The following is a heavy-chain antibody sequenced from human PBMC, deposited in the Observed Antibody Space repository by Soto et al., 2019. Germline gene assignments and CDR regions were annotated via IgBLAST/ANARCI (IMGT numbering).Heavy chain of an antibody. J-gene: IGHJ4*02. D-gene: IGHD4-17*01. CDR2: MNPNSGNT. CDR1: GYTFTSHD. V-gene: IGHV1-8*01. CDR3: ARWAYGDYARFDY. Sequence: QVQLVQSGAEVKKSGASVKVSCKASGYTFTSHDINWVRQATGQGLEWMGWMNPNSGNTGYTQKFQGRVTMTRNTSISTAYMELSSLSSEDTAVYYCARWAYGDYARFDYCGQGTLVTVSS.